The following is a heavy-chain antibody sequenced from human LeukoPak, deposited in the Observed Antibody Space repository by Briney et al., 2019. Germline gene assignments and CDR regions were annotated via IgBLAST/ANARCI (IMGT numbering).Heavy chain of an antibody. CDR2: IKKDGSES. CDR1: GFPFRSYW. J-gene: IGHJ3*02. Sequence: RGSLRLSCAASGFPFRSYWMTWGRQAPGTGRGWVANIKKDGSESYYLDSVKGRFTVSRDNAKNTLYLQMNSLRAEDTAVYYCARGGHSSGWYWDAFDIWGQGTMVTVSS. V-gene: IGHV3-7*01. CDR3: ARGGHSSGWYWDAFDI. D-gene: IGHD6-19*01.